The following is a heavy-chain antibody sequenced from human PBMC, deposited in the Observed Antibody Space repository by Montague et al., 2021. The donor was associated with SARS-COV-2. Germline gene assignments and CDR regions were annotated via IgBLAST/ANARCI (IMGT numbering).Heavy chain of an antibody. CDR3: ARRGRKLLPVATTIGGFDI. CDR1: GGSISSNNYY. CDR2: IYDSGGT. J-gene: IGHJ3*02. Sequence: SETLSLTCTVSGGSISSNNYYWDWIRQPPGKGLEWIGSIYDSGGTXYNPSLKSRVTISVDTSKNHFSLKLNSVTAADTAVYYCARRGRKLLPVATTIGGFDIWGQGTMVTVSS. D-gene: IGHD5-12*01. V-gene: IGHV4-39*02.